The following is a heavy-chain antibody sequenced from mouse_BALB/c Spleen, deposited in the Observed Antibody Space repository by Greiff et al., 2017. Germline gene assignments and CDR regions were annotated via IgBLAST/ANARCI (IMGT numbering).Heavy chain of an antibody. J-gene: IGHJ4*01. CDR2: INTSNGRT. CDR3: ADGYSDGMGY. Sequence: QVQLKQPGAELVKPGASVKLSCTASGYTFTSYWMHWVKQRPGQGLEWIGEINTSNGRTNYNEKFKSKATLTVDKSSSTDYMQLSSLTSEDSAVYYSADGYSDGMGYWGQGTSGTVSA. CDR1: GYTFTSYW. V-gene: IGHV1S81*02. D-gene: IGHD2-3*01.